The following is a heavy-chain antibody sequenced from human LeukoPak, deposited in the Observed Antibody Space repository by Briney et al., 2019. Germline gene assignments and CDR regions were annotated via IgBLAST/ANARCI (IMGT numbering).Heavy chain of an antibody. CDR3: ARVSYYYGSGRYSFDY. CDR2: ISGSGGST. CDR1: GFTFTSYA. D-gene: IGHD3-10*01. V-gene: IGHV3-23*01. Sequence: PGGSLRLSCAASGFTFTSYAMSWVRQAPGKGLEWVSAISGSGGSTFYADSVKGRFTISRDNSKNTLYLQMNSLRAEDTAVYYCARVSYYYGSGRYSFDYWGQGTLVTVST. J-gene: IGHJ4*02.